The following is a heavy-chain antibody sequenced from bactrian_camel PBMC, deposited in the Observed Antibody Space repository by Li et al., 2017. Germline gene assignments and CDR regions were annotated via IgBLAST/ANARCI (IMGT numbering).Heavy chain of an antibody. CDR2: FDCVGTT. V-gene: IGHV3S53*01. J-gene: IGHJ4*01. Sequence: QVQLVESGGGSVQAGGSLRLSCAASGNTYTSSCMAWFRQTPGKEREKVAYFDCVGTTSYSDSVKARFTISRDNAKSTLYPQMNNLKPEDTAMYYCAASASFILTPRFYRLESSDYPYRGQGTQVTVSS. D-gene: IGHD4*01. CDR1: GNTYTSSC. CDR3: AASASFILTPRFYRLESSDYPY.